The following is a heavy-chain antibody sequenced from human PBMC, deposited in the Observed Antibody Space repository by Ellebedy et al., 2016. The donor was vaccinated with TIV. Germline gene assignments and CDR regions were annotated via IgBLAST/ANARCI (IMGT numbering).Heavy chain of an antibody. V-gene: IGHV4-59*08. J-gene: IGHJ5*02. Sequence: MPSETLSLTCTVSGGSISSFYWSWIRQPPGKGLEWIGYIYYSGSTNYNPSLKSRVTMSVDTSKNQFSLRLSSVTAADTAVYYCARGPWAGVAYNWFDPWGQGTLVTVSS. CDR2: IYYSGST. CDR1: GGSISSFY. D-gene: IGHD6-19*01. CDR3: ARGPWAGVAYNWFDP.